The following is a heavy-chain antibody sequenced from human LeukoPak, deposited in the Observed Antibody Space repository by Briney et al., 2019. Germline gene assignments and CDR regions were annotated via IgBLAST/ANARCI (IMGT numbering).Heavy chain of an antibody. J-gene: IGHJ6*03. D-gene: IGHD2-21*01. V-gene: IGHV3-30*04. CDR1: GFTFSSYT. CDR3: ARDVVPYYYYYYMDV. Sequence: PGGSLRLSCAASGFTFSSYTMHWVRQAPGKGLEWVAVISYDGTNKYYADSVKGRFTISRDNSQNTMYLQMNNLRADDTAVYYCARDVVPYYYYYYMDVRGKGTTVTVSS. CDR2: ISYDGTNK.